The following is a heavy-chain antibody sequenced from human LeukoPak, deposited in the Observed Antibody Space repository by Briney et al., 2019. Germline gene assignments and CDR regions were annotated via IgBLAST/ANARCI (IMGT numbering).Heavy chain of an antibody. CDR2: MNPNSGNT. Sequence: EASVKVSCKASGYTFTSYDINWVRQATGQGLEWMGWMNPNSGNTGYAQKFQGRVTITRNTSISTAYMELRSLRSDDTAVYYCARDLSNYDILTGYLGWFDPWGQGTLVTVSS. CDR1: GYTFTSYD. V-gene: IGHV1-8*03. D-gene: IGHD3-9*01. CDR3: ARDLSNYDILTGYLGWFDP. J-gene: IGHJ5*02.